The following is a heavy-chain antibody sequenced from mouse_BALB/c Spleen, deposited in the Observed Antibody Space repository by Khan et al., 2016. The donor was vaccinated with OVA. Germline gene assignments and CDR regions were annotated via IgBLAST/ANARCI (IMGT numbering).Heavy chain of an antibody. CDR3: ARSEGYDGWFAY. CDR2: IYPYNDGT. V-gene: IGHV1S136*01. D-gene: IGHD2-3*01. CDR1: GYTFTAYV. Sequence: IQLVQSGPELVKPGASVKMSCKASGYTFTAYVMQWVKQKSGQGLEWIGYIYPYNDGTKYNEKFKGKATLTSDKSSSTAYMELSSLTSDDSAVYYCARSEGYDGWFAYWGQGTLVTVSA. J-gene: IGHJ3*01.